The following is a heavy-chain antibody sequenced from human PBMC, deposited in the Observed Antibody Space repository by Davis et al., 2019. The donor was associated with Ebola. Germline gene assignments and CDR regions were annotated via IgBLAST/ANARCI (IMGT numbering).Heavy chain of an antibody. CDR1: GFTFSSYS. CDR2: ISSSSSYI. V-gene: IGHV3-21*04. CDR3: AKIEAYGSGNYFEY. J-gene: IGHJ4*02. D-gene: IGHD3-10*01. Sequence: GESLKISCAASGFTFSSYSMNWVRQAPGKGLEWVSSISSSSSYIYYADSVKGRFTISRDNAKNSLYLQMNSLRVEDTAVYYCAKIEAYGSGNYFEYWGQGTLVTISS.